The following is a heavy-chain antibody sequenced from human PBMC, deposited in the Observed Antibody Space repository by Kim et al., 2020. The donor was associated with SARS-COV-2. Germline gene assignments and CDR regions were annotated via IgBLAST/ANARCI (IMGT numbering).Heavy chain of an antibody. Sequence: ASVKVSCKASGYTFTSYAMHWVRQAPGQRLEWMGWINAVNGNTKYSQKFQGRVTITRDTSASTAYMELSSLRSEDTAVYYCARDSRSTFFGVVSYYYYYMDVWGKGTPVTVSS. D-gene: IGHD3-3*01. J-gene: IGHJ6*03. CDR3: ARDSRSTFFGVVSYYYYYMDV. CDR2: INAVNGNT. V-gene: IGHV1-3*01. CDR1: GYTFTSYA.